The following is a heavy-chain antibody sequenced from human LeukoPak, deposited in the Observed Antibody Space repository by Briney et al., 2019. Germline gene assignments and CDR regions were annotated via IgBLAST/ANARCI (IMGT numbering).Heavy chain of an antibody. V-gene: IGHV1-69*13. Sequence: PVKVSCKASGGTFSSYAISWVRQAPGQGLEWMGGIIPIFGTANYAQKFQGRVTITADESTSTAYMELSSLRSEDTAVYYCAGDRGRRTAAGTYYYYGMDVWGKGTTVTVSS. J-gene: IGHJ6*04. CDR1: GGTFSSYA. CDR2: IIPIFGTA. D-gene: IGHD6-13*01. CDR3: AGDRGRRTAAGTYYYYGMDV.